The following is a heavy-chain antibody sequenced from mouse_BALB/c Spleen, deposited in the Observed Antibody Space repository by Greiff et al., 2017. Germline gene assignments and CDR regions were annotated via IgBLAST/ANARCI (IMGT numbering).Heavy chain of an antibody. CDR2: IWTGGGT. CDR1: GFSLTSYD. Sequence: VKLVESGPGLVAPSQSLSITCTVSGFSLTSYDISWIRQPPGKGLEWLGVIWTGGGTNYNSAFMSRLSISKDNSKSQVFLKMNSLQTDDTAIYYCVSLYGNYRGFAYWGQGTLVTVSA. CDR3: VSLYGNYRGFAY. V-gene: IGHV2-9-2*01. D-gene: IGHD2-1*01. J-gene: IGHJ3*01.